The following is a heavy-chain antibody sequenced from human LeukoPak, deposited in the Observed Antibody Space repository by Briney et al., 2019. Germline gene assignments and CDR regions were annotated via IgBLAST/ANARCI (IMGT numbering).Heavy chain of an antibody. CDR2: FYTSANT. CDR1: GDSVSGYY. CDR3: ARGLRDEERHYGYYYMDV. Sequence: SETLSFTCTVSGDSVSGYYGSWIRQPPGKGVEWIGYFYTSANTNYNPSLKSRVTMSVDTSKNQFSLKLTSVTAADTAVYYCARGLRDEERHYGYYYMDVWGKGTTVTVSS. D-gene: IGHD3-22*01. J-gene: IGHJ6*03. V-gene: IGHV4-4*09.